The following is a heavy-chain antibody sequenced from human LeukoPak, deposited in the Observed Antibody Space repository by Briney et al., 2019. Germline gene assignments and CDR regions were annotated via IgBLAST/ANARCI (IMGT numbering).Heavy chain of an antibody. V-gene: IGHV4-59*08. J-gene: IGHJ4*02. Sequence: SETLSLTCTVSGTSITSYYWNWIRQAPGQGPEWIGYGHYSGNTKYNPPLKSRVTISVDTSKKQFSLRLSSVTAADTAVYFCAKWASDNRAFDLWGQGTLVTVSS. CDR3: AKWASDNRAFDL. D-gene: IGHD2-8*01. CDR2: GHYSGNT. CDR1: GTSITSYY.